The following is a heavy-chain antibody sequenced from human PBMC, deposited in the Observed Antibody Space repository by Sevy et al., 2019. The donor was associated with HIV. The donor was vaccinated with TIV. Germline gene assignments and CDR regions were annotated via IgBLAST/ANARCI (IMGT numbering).Heavy chain of an antibody. D-gene: IGHD6-13*01. J-gene: IGHJ6*03. CDR1: GFAFSSYA. CDR2: ISYDGSNK. CDR3: ARDPLYSSSWYGYYYYYMDV. V-gene: IGHV3-30-3*01. Sequence: GGYLRLSCAASGFAFSSYAMHWVRQAPGKGLEWVAVISYDGSNKYYADSVKGRFTISRDNSRNTLYLQMNSLRAEDTAVYYCARDPLYSSSWYGYYYYYMDVWGKGTTVTVSS.